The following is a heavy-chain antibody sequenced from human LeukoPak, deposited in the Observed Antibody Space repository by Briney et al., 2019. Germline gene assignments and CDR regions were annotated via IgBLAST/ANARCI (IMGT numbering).Heavy chain of an antibody. V-gene: IGHV4-39*01. CDR3: ARGATDY. D-gene: IGHD1-26*01. Sequence: SETQSLTCTVSGGSISSSSYYWGWIRQPPGKGLEWIGSIYYSGSTYYNPSLKSRVTISVDTSKNQFSLKLSSVTAAGTAVYYCARGATDYWGQGTLVTVSS. J-gene: IGHJ4*02. CDR1: GGSISSSSYY. CDR2: IYYSGST.